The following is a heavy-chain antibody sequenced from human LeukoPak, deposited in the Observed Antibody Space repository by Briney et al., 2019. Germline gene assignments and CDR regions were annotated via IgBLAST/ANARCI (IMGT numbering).Heavy chain of an antibody. D-gene: IGHD3-16*01. V-gene: IGHV1-3*01. Sequence: ASVKVSCKASGYTFTSYAMHWVRQAPGQRLEWMGWINAGNGNTKYSQKFQGRDTIIRDTSASTAYMELSSLRSEDTAVYYCARDTITFGGVIGFDYWGQGTLVTASS. CDR2: INAGNGNT. J-gene: IGHJ4*02. CDR3: ARDTITFGGVIGFDY. CDR1: GYTFTSYA.